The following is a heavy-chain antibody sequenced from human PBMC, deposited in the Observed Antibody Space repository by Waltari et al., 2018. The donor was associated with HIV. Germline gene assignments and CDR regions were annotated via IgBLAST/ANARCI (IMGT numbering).Heavy chain of an antibody. V-gene: IGHV3-48*04. J-gene: IGHJ6*02. Sequence: EVQLVESGGGLVQPGGYLRLSCEASGFTFSSYRLNWVRQAPGKGLEWVSYISSSSSTIYYADSVMGRFTISRDNAKNSLYLQMNSLRAEDTAVYYCARDDYGMDVWGQGTTVTVSS. CDR2: ISSSSSTI. CDR3: ARDDYGMDV. CDR1: GFTFSSYR.